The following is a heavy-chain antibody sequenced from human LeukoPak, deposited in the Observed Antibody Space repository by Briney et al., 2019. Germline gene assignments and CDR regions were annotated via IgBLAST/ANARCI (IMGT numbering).Heavy chain of an antibody. J-gene: IGHJ3*02. D-gene: IGHD2-15*01. CDR2: IYSGGRT. CDR3: ASPSGLDAFDI. Sequence: GGSLRLSCAASGFTFSDYYMSWVRQAPGKGLEWVSVIYSGGRTYYADSVKGRFTISRDNSKNTVYLQMNSLRAEDTAVYYCASPSGLDAFDIWGQGTMVTVSP. V-gene: IGHV3-66*01. CDR1: GFTFSDYY.